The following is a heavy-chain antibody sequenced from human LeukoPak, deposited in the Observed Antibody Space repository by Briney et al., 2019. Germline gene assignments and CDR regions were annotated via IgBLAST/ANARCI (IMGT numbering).Heavy chain of an antibody. J-gene: IGHJ4*02. Sequence: TGGTLRLSCAASGFTFSSYGMSWVRQAPGKGLEWVSAISGSGGSTYYADSVKGRFTISRDNSKNTLYLQMNSLRAEDTAVYYCAKAGVDTAMPTTYYFDYWGQGTLVTVSS. D-gene: IGHD5-18*01. V-gene: IGHV3-23*01. CDR3: AKAGVDTAMPTTYYFDY. CDR2: ISGSGGST. CDR1: GFTFSSYG.